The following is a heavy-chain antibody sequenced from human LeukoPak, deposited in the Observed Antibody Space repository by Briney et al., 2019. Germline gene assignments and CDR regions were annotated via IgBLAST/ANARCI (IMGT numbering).Heavy chain of an antibody. V-gene: IGHV1-2*02. D-gene: IGHD4-17*01. CDR1: GNTFTTYY. CDR2: INPNSGGT. J-gene: IGHJ5*02. Sequence: GASVKVSCKASGNTFTTYYIHWVRQAPGQGLEWMGWINPNSGGTNYAQKFQGRVTMTRDTSISTAYMELSRLRSDDTAVYYCARGTATVTTVVYWFDPWGQGTLVTVSS. CDR3: ARGTATVTTVVYWFDP.